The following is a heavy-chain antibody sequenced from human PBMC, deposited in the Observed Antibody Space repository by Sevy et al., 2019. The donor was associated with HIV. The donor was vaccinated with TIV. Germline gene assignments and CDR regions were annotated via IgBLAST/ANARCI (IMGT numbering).Heavy chain of an antibody. V-gene: IGHV3-21*01. CDR1: GFTFSSYS. CDR3: ARGSPYYYGSGSSDWFDP. J-gene: IGHJ5*02. CDR2: ISSSSSYI. D-gene: IGHD3-10*01. Sequence: GGSLRLSCAASGFTFSSYSINWVRQAPGKGLEWVSSISSSSSYIYYADSVKGRFTISRDNAKNSLYLQMNSLRAEDTAVYYCARGSPYYYGSGSSDWFDPWGQGTLVTVSS.